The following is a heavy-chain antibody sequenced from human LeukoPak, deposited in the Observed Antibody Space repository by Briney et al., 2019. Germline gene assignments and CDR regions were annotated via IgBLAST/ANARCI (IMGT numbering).Heavy chain of an antibody. CDR1: DSRSASYW. CDR3: ARRTTGGYYFDY. D-gene: IGHD2/OR15-2a*01. Sequence: LGEPLNSSFQPLDSRSASYWCGGAGKMHGKGLEWMGTIYPGDSDTRYSPSFQGQATISAEKSISTAYCQWSSLNAAETAMSYRARRTTGGYYFDYWGQGTLVTVSS. V-gene: IGHV5-51*01. J-gene: IGHJ4*02. CDR2: IYPGDSDT.